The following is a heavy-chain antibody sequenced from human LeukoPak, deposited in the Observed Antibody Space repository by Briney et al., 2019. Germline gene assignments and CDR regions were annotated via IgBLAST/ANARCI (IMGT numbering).Heavy chain of an antibody. CDR1: GFTFSSYA. Sequence: GASLRLSCAASGFTFSSYAMSWVRQAPGKGLEWVSAISGSGGSTYYADSVKGRFTISRDNSKYTLYLQMNSLRAEDTAVYYCAKSGKGYSYVVYYFDYWGQGTLVTVSS. CDR3: AKSGKGYSYVVYYFDY. D-gene: IGHD5-18*01. V-gene: IGHV3-23*01. J-gene: IGHJ4*02. CDR2: ISGSGGST.